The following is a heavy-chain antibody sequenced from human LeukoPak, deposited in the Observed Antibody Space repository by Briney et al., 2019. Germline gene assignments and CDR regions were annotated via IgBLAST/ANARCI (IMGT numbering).Heavy chain of an antibody. D-gene: IGHD1-7*01. CDR2: INGESTFK. CDR3: AKYQTGTWTSYDSSDI. Sequence: GGSLRLSXTASGFSFSSPGMNWVRQAPGKGLEWVSSINGESTFKVYADSVKGRFTISRDNAKNSLYLQMDSLGAEDTAVYYCAKYQTGTWTSYDSSDIWGQGTLVTVSS. V-gene: IGHV3-21*01. J-gene: IGHJ3*02. CDR1: GFSFSSPG.